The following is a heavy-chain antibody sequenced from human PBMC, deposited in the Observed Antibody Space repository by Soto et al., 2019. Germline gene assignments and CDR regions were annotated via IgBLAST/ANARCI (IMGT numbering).Heavy chain of an antibody. J-gene: IGHJ5*02. Sequence: QVHLVKSETEVKEPGASVTVSCKTSDSTFTGYTINWVRQAPGQGLEWLGWISSLNGNTNYARKYQGRLTLTTNTSATTAYMEPRRLRSDDTAVYFCAKGTVTKGRWFGTWRQGTLVNVSS. V-gene: IGHV1-18*04. CDR1: DSTFTGYT. CDR3: AKGTVTKGRWFGT. D-gene: IGHD4-17*01. CDR2: ISSLNGNT.